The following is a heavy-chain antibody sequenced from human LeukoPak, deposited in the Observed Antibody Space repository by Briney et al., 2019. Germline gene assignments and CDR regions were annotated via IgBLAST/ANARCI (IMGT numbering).Heavy chain of an antibody. CDR1: GGSINSSSYY. CDR2: ADYSGSA. J-gene: IGHJ5*02. CDR3: ARRRDDMVRGLSGWFDP. D-gene: IGHD3-10*01. Sequence: SETLSLTCTVSGGSINSSSYYWGWIRQPPGKGLEWIGIADYSGSADYSPSLKSRVTISVDTSKNHFSLKLNSVTAADTAVYYCARRRDDMVRGLSGWFDPWGQGTVVTVSS. V-gene: IGHV4-39*02.